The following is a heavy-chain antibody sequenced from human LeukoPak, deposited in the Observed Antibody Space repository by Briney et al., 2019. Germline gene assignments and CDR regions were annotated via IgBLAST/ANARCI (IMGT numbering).Heavy chain of an antibody. CDR1: GGSFSGYY. V-gene: IGHV4-34*01. Sequence: PSETLSLTCAVYGGSFSGYYWSWIRQPPGKGLEWIGEINHSGSTNYNPSLKRRVTISVDTSKNQFSLKLSSVTAADTAVYYCARRWGQYYYGSGTSYYFDYWGQGNLVTVSS. CDR2: INHSGST. J-gene: IGHJ4*02. CDR3: ARRWGQYYYGSGTSYYFDY. D-gene: IGHD3-10*01.